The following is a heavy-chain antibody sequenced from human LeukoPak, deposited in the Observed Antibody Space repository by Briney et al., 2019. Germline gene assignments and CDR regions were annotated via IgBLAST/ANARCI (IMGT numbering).Heavy chain of an antibody. CDR1: GGTFSSYA. CDR3: ARGDYGGNPNAFDI. V-gene: IGHV1-69*13. Sequence: SVKVSCKASGGTFSSYAISWVRQAPGQGPEWMGGIIPIFGTANYAQKFQGRVTITADESTSTAYMELSSLRSEDTAVYYCARGDYGGNPNAFDIWGQGTMVTVSS. J-gene: IGHJ3*02. D-gene: IGHD4-23*01. CDR2: IIPIFGTA.